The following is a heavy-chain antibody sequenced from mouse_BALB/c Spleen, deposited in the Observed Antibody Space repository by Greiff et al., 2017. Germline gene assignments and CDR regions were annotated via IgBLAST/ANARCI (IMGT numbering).Heavy chain of an antibody. CDR1: GFTFTDYY. Sequence: EVHLVESGGGLVQPGGSLRLSCATSGFTFTDYYMSWVRQPPGKALEWLGFIRNKANGYTTEYSASVKGRFTISRDNSQSILYLQMNTLRAEDSATYYCARAYYGMRGGPWFAYWGQGRLVTVSA. J-gene: IGHJ3*01. CDR2: IRNKANGYTT. CDR3: ARAYYGMRGGPWFAY. V-gene: IGHV7-3*02. D-gene: IGHD1-1*01.